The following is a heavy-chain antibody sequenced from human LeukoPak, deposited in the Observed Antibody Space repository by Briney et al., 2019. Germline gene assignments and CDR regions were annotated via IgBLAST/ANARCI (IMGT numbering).Heavy chain of an antibody. CDR1: GYTFTSYD. D-gene: IGHD1-26*01. CDR3: ARDNKWELFALDY. V-gene: IGHV1-69*13. Sequence: SVKVSCKASGYTFTSYDINWVRQATGQGLEWMGGIIPIFGTPKYAQKYQGRVTVTADESTSIAYMELSSLTSEDTAVYYCARDNKWELFALDYWGQGTLVTVSS. CDR2: IIPIFGTP. J-gene: IGHJ4*02.